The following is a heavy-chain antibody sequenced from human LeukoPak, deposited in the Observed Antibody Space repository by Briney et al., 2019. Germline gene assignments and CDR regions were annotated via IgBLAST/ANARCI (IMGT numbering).Heavy chain of an antibody. D-gene: IGHD3-9*01. CDR1: GGSVSSYY. J-gene: IGHJ5*02. Sequence: KSSETLSLTCTVSGGSVSSYYWSWIRQPAGKGLEWIGRIYTSGSTNYNPSLKSRVTVSVDTSKNQLSLRLNPVTAADTAIYYCARESYSYEVLTGYQRATWFDPWGQGTLVTVSS. V-gene: IGHV4-4*07. CDR3: ARESYSYEVLTGYQRATWFDP. CDR2: IYTSGST.